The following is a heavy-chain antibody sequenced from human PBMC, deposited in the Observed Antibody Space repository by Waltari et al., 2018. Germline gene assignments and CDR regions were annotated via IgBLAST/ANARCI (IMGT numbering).Heavy chain of an antibody. CDR1: GGSPSSGGHY. CDR2: IYHSGST. Sequence: QVQLQESGPGLVKPSQTLSPTRPVPGGSPSSGGHYCNWIRQHPGKGLEWIGYIYHSGSTYYNPSLKSRVTISVDRSKNQFSLKLSSVTAADTAVYYCASFPPDYRFDPWGQGTLVTVSS. D-gene: IGHD4-4*01. V-gene: IGHV4-30-2*01. CDR3: ASFPPDYRFDP. J-gene: IGHJ5*02.